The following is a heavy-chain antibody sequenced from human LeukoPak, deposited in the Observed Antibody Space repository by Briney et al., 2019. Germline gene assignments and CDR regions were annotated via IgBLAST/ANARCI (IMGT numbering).Heavy chain of an antibody. CDR3: ARDYYDSSGRPGAFDF. J-gene: IGHJ3*01. CDR1: GFTFSSYG. Sequence: PGRSRSLAWAVSGFTFSSYGMQWVRHAPGKGREWVAVIWSDGSNKLYADSVKGRFTISRDNSKNTLYLQMTSLRAEDTAVYYCARDYYDSSGRPGAFDFWGQGKMVTVSS. V-gene: IGHV3-33*01. D-gene: IGHD3-22*01. CDR2: IWSDGSNK.